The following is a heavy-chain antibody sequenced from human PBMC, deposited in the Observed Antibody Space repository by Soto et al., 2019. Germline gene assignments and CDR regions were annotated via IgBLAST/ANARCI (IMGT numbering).Heavy chain of an antibody. CDR3: ARGVSTVTTGFDY. D-gene: IGHD4-17*01. CDR2: TRNKANSYTT. Sequence: GGSLRLSCAASGFTFSDHYMDWVRQAPGKGLEWVGRTRNKANSYTTEYAASVKGRFTISRDDSKNSLYLQMNSLKTEDTAVYYCARGVSTVTTGFDYWGQGTLVTVSS. J-gene: IGHJ4*02. V-gene: IGHV3-72*01. CDR1: GFTFSDHY.